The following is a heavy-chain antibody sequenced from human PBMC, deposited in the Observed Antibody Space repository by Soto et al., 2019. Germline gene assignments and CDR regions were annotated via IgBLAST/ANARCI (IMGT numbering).Heavy chain of an antibody. D-gene: IGHD3-9*01. V-gene: IGHV3-21*01. J-gene: IGHJ3*02. CDR3: ARVGTGSSTPLDI. CDR1: GFMFTKST. Sequence: XGSRRLSCVASGFMFTKSTMNWVRQAPGKGLEWVSSITSASDYIFYADSVKGRFTISSDNANNSLYLQMNSLRAEDTAVYYCARVGTGSSTPLDIWGQGTMVTVSS. CDR2: ITSASDYI.